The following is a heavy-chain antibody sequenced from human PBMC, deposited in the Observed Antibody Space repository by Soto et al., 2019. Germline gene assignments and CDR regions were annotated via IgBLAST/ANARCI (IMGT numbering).Heavy chain of an antibody. Sequence: QVQLVQSGAEVKKPGSSVKVSCKASGGTFSSYAISWVRQAPGQGLEWMGGIIPIFGTANYAQKFQGRVTITGYESTSTAYMELSSLRSEDTAVYYCARRYYDSSGYFGYSSFDPWGQGTLVTVSS. V-gene: IGHV1-69*01. CDR3: ARRYYDSSGYFGYSSFDP. CDR2: IIPIFGTA. J-gene: IGHJ5*02. CDR1: GGTFSSYA. D-gene: IGHD3-22*01.